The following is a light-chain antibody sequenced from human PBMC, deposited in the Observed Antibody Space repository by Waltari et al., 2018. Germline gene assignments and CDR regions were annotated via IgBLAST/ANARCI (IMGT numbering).Light chain of an antibody. CDR2: YDS. CDR1: NIGSKN. Sequence: SYVLTQPPSLSVAPGKTARITCGGSNIGSKNVNWYQQKPGQAPVLVIYYDSDRPSGIPERFSGSNSGNTATLTISRVEAGDEADYYCQVWESYGDHLVVFGGGTNLTVV. V-gene: IGLV3-21*01. J-gene: IGLJ2*01. CDR3: QVWESYGDHLVV.